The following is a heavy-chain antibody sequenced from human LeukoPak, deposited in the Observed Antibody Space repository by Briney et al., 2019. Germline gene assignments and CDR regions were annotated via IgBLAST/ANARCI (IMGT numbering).Heavy chain of an antibody. CDR2: LNTDGSNP. Sequence: GVSVTLPCSASGFTLNSYHIQRLRPAPGKGLVWVSPLNTDGSNPDYADPVTGRFTISRDNAANTLYLQMNSLRAEGTAVYFCARVGGSSDFDYWGQGTLVAVSS. CDR3: ARVGGSSDFDY. CDR1: GFTLNSYH. D-gene: IGHD6-6*01. J-gene: IGHJ4*02. V-gene: IGHV3-74*01.